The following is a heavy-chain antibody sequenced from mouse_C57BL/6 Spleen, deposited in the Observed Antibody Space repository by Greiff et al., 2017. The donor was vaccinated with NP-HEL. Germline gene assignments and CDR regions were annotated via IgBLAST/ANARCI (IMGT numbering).Heavy chain of an antibody. V-gene: IGHV1-82*01. CDR2: IYPGDGDT. CDR1: GYAFSSSW. CDR3: DGSNMGYAMDY. D-gene: IGHD2-5*01. J-gene: IGHJ4*01. Sequence: VQLQQSGPELVKPGASVKISCKASGYAFSSSWMNWVKQRPGKGLEWIGRIYPGDGDTNYNGKFKGKATLTADKSSSTAYMQLSSLTSEDSAVDFCDGSNMGYAMDYWGQGTSVTVSS.